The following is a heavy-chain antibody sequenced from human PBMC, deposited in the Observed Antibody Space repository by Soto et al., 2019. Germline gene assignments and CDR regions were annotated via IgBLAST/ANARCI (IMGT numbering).Heavy chain of an antibody. D-gene: IGHD4-17*01. V-gene: IGHV4-59*01. CDR1: GGSISSYY. J-gene: IGHJ4*02. CDR3: ARVDYGDTVGY. Sequence: QVQLQESGPGLVKPSETLSLTCTVSGGSISSYYWSWIRQPPGKGLEWIGYIYYSGSTNYNTSLKSRVTISVDTSKNQFSLKLSSVTAADTAVYYCARVDYGDTVGYWGQGTLVTVSS. CDR2: IYYSGST.